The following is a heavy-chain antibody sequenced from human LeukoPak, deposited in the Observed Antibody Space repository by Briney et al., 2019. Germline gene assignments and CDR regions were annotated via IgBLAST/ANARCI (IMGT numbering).Heavy chain of an antibody. CDR2: IWYDGSNK. CDR1: GFTFSIYG. D-gene: IGHD3-3*01. Sequence: GGSLRLSCAASGFTFSIYGMQWVRQAPGKGLEWVAVIWYDGSNKYYADSVKGRFTISRDNSKNTLYLQMNSLRAEDTAVYYSAKEYYDFWSGYYTGNFDYWGQGTLVTVSS. CDR3: AKEYYDFWSGYYTGNFDY. J-gene: IGHJ4*02. V-gene: IGHV3-33*06.